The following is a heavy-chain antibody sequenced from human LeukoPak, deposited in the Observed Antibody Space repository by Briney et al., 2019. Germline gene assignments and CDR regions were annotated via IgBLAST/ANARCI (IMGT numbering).Heavy chain of an antibody. J-gene: IGHJ6*02. CDR2: MKPDGTED. V-gene: IGHV3-7*01. Sequence: GGSLRLSCAASGFSFSVSWMRWVRQARGRGPEGVANMKPDGTEDHYVDSLKGRFTVSRDNARNSLYLQMNSLRDEDTALYYCATYTNWVAGDVWGQGTTVSVSS. CDR1: GFSFSVSW. D-gene: IGHD7-27*01. CDR3: ATYTNWVAGDV.